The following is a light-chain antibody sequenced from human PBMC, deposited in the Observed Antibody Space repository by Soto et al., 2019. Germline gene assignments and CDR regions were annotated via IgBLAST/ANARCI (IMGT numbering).Light chain of an antibody. V-gene: IGLV2-14*01. CDR2: DVS. CDR1: SSDVGGYNY. J-gene: IGLJ2*01. CDR3: SSYTSSSTVV. Sequence: QSALTQPASVSGSPGQSITISCTGTSSDVGGYNYVSWYQQHPGKAPKLMIYDVSNRPSGVSNRFSGSKSGNTASLTNSGLQAEDEPDYYCSSYTSSSTVVFGGGTKLTVL.